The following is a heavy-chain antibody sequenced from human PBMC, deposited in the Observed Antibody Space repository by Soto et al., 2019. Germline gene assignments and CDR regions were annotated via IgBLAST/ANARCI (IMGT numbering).Heavy chain of an antibody. D-gene: IGHD2-2*01. CDR2: ISGSGGST. CDR1: GFTFRSYA. V-gene: IGHV3-23*01. CDR3: AKEMSDAYQNTFHV. Sequence: XGSLRLSCSASGFTFRSYAMSWVRQAPGKGLEWVSAISGSGGSTYYADSVKGRFTISRDNSKNTLYLQMNSLRAEDTAVFYCAKEMSDAYQNTFHVWGQGTMVTVSS. J-gene: IGHJ3*01.